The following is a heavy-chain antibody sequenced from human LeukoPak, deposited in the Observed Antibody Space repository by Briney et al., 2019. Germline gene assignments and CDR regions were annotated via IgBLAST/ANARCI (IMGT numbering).Heavy chain of an antibody. CDR3: ARAALARSVFGDYYYGMDV. Sequence: PSQTLSLTCAVSGGSISSGGYSWSWIRQPPGKGLEWIGYIYNSGSTYYNPSLKSRVTISVDRSKNQFSLKLSSVTAADTAVYYCARAALARSVFGDYYYGMDVWGQGTTVTVSS. CDR1: GGSISSGGYS. V-gene: IGHV4-30-2*01. D-gene: IGHD3-3*01. CDR2: IYNSGST. J-gene: IGHJ6*02.